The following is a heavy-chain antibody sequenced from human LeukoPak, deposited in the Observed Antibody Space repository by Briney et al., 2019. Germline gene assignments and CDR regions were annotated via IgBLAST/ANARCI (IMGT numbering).Heavy chain of an antibody. D-gene: IGHD1-26*01. Sequence: GGSLRLSCAASGFTFDDYGMSWVRQVPGKGLEWVSGINWNGGSAGYADSVKGRFTISRDNAKKALYLQMNSLRAEDTAVYYCATPRGSGSYLAFDYWGQGTLVTVSS. CDR3: ATPRGSGSYLAFDY. J-gene: IGHJ4*02. CDR2: INWNGGSA. V-gene: IGHV3-20*04. CDR1: GFTFDDYG.